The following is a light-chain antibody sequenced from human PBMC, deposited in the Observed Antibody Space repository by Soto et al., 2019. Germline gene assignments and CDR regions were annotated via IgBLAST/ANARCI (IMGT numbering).Light chain of an antibody. Sequence: DIQMTQSPSTLSGSVGDRVTITCQASQDISNYLNWYQQKLGKAPKLLIYDASNLETGVPSRFSGSGSGTDFTFTISSLQPEDIATYYCQQYSHLINFGQGTRLEIK. CDR2: DAS. V-gene: IGKV1-33*01. J-gene: IGKJ5*01. CDR3: QQYSHLIN. CDR1: QDISNY.